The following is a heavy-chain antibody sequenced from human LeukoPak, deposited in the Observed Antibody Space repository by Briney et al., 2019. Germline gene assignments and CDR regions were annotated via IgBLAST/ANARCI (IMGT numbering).Heavy chain of an antibody. D-gene: IGHD3-10*01. CDR1: GFTFSRYS. V-gene: IGHV3-48*01. Sequence: GSLRLSWAASGFTFSRYSMNWVRQAPGKGLEWVSYISSSSTTILYADSVKGRFTISRDNAKNSLYMQMKRLRGEGTAVYYCAKVVNSSYGSESYYFFEHWGQGTPVTASS. CDR2: ISSSSTTI. CDR3: AKVVNSSYGSESYYFFEH. J-gene: IGHJ4*02.